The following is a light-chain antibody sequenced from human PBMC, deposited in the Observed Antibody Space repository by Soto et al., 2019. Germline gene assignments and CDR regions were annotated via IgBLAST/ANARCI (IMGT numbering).Light chain of an antibody. V-gene: IGKV1-39*01. CDR3: QQSYSTPPA. J-gene: IGKJ1*01. CDR1: QSIRSY. Sequence: DIQMTQSPFSLSASVGDRVTITCRASQSIRSYLNWYQQKPGKAPKLLIYAASILQSGVPSRFSGSGSGTDFTLTISSLQPEDFATYYCQQSYSTPPAFGQGTKVEIK. CDR2: AAS.